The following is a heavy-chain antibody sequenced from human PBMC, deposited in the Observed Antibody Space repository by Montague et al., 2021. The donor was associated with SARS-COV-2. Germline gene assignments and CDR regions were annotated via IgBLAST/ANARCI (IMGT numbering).Heavy chain of an antibody. CDR1: GFTFDVYA. CDR3: TRGVVRGINWFDT. Sequence: SLRLSCAASGFTFDVYAMSWFRQAPGKGLEWVGYIKSKAYGGPTEYSASVKVSFTIARDDSKLIAYLQMNSLKTEDTAVYYCTRGVVRGINWFDTWGQGTLVTVSS. V-gene: IGHV3-49*03. CDR2: IKSKAYGGPT. D-gene: IGHD3-10*01. J-gene: IGHJ5*02.